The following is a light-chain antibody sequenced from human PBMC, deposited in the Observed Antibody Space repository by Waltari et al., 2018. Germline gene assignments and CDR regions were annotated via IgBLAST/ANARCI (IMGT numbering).Light chain of an antibody. CDR2: VAS. J-gene: IGKJ2*01. CDR1: QSISNY. V-gene: IGKV1-39*01. Sequence: DIQMTQSPSSLSASIGDRVTITCRASQSISNYLNWYQQITGKAPKLLIYVASNLQGGVPSRFSGSGSGTDFTLTISSLQPEDFAIYYCQQTYGFPYTFGQGTKLEIK. CDR3: QQTYGFPYT.